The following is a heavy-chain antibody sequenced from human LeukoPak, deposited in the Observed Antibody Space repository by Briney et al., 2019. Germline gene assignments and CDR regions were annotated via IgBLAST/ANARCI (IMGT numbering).Heavy chain of an antibody. Sequence: GGSLRLSCAASGFTFSSYAMSWVRQAPGKGLEWVSTISGSGSSTYYADSVKGRFTISRDNSKNTLYLQMNSLRAEDTAVYYCAKWLEELSFFDYWGQGTLVTVSS. CDR3: AKWLEELSFFDY. V-gene: IGHV3-23*01. D-gene: IGHD3-16*02. J-gene: IGHJ4*02. CDR2: ISGSGSST. CDR1: GFTFSSYA.